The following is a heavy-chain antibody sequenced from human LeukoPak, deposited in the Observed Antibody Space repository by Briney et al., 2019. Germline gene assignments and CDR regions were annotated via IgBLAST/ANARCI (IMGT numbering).Heavy chain of an antibody. D-gene: IGHD3-22*01. CDR3: ARGGRMYYYDSSGGLYYFDY. Sequence: GWSLRLSCAASGFTFSSYGMHWVRQAPGKGLEWVAVIWYDGSNKCYADSVKGRFTISRDNSQNTLYLEMNSLRAEDTAVYYCARGGRMYYYDSSGGLYYFDYWGQGTLVTVSS. J-gene: IGHJ4*02. V-gene: IGHV3-33*01. CDR1: GFTFSSYG. CDR2: IWYDGSNK.